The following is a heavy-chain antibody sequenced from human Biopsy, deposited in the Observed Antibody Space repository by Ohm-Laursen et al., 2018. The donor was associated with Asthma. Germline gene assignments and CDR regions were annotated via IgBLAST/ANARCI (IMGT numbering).Heavy chain of an antibody. CDR2: ISYDGSNK. V-gene: IGHV3-30-3*01. Sequence: SLRLSCAAPGFTFSSYAMHWVRQAPGKGLEWVAVISYDGSNKYYADSVKGRFTISRDNAKNSLYLQMNSLRDEDTAVYYCARDYGGNSGYYYGMDVWGQGTTVTVSS. J-gene: IGHJ6*02. CDR3: ARDYGGNSGYYYGMDV. D-gene: IGHD4-23*01. CDR1: GFTFSSYA.